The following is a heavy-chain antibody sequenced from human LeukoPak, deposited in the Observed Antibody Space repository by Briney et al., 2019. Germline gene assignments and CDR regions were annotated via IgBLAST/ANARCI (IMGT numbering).Heavy chain of an antibody. D-gene: IGHD3-10*01. CDR3: ARGLVLWFGGFDP. J-gene: IGHJ5*02. CDR2: IIPIFGTA. Sequence: SVKVSCKASGYTFTGYYMHWVRQAPGQGLEWMGGIIPIFGTANYAQKFQGRVTITADESTSTAYMELSSLRSEDTAVYYCARGLVLWFGGFDPWGQGTLVTVSS. CDR1: GYTFTGYY. V-gene: IGHV1-69*13.